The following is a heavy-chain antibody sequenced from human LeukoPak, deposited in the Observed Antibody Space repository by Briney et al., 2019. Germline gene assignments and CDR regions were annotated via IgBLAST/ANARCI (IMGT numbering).Heavy chain of an antibody. CDR3: AREGYSYGFDY. J-gene: IGHJ4*02. Sequence: SETLSLTCTVSGGSISSYYWSWIRQPPGKGLEWIGYIYYSGSTNYNPSLKSRVTISVDTSKNQFSLKLSSVTAAGTAVYYCAREGYSYGFDYWGQGTLVTVSS. CDR2: IYYSGST. D-gene: IGHD5-18*01. CDR1: GGSISSYY. V-gene: IGHV4-59*01.